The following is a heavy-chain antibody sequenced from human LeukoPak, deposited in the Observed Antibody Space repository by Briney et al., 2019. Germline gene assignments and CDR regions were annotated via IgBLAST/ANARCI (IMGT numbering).Heavy chain of an antibody. CDR1: GITLSNYG. CDR2: ISGSGGST. D-gene: IGHD3-3*01. V-gene: IGHV3-23*01. CDR3: AKEGFLEWSQIDY. J-gene: IGHJ4*02. Sequence: PGGSLRLSCAVSGITLSNYGMGWVRQAPGKGLEWVSAISGSGGSTYYADSVKGRFTISRDNSKNTLYLQMNSLRAEDTAVYYCAKEGFLEWSQIDYWGQGTLVTVSS.